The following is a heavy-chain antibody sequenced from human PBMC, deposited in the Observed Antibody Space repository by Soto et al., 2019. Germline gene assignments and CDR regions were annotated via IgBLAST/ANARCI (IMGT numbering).Heavy chain of an antibody. D-gene: IGHD3-10*01. V-gene: IGHV1-18*01. J-gene: IGHJ4*02. CDR2: ISAYNGNT. CDR3: ARSPHLGGSGSYLYYFDY. CDR1: GYTFTSYG. Sequence: ASVKVSCKASGYTFTSYGISWVRQAPGQGLERMGWISAYNGNTNYAQKLQGRVTMTTDTSTSTAYMELRSLRSDDTAVYYCARSPHLGGSGSYLYYFDYWGQGTLVTVSS.